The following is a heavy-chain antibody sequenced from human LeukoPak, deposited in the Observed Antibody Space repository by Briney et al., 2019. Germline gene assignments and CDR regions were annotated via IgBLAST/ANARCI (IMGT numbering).Heavy chain of an antibody. D-gene: IGHD6-19*01. Sequence: PGGSLRLSCAASGFTFSSYSMNWVRQAPGKGLEWVAVISYDGSNKYYADSVKGRFTISRDNSMNTLYLQMNSLRTEDTAVYYCARGSSGWFRPNYYMDVWGKGTTVTVSS. J-gene: IGHJ6*03. CDR1: GFTFSSYS. CDR2: ISYDGSNK. V-gene: IGHV3-30*03. CDR3: ARGSSGWFRPNYYMDV.